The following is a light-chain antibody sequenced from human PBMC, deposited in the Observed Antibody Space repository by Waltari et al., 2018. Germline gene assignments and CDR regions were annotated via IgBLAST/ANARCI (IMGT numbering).Light chain of an antibody. J-gene: IGKJ1*01. CDR3: QQYYSTPPT. CDR1: QSVLYSSNNKNY. CDR2: WAS. Sequence: DIVMTQSPDSLAVSLGERATINCKSSQSVLYSSNNKNYLAWYHQKPDQPPKLLIYWASTRESGVPDRFSGSGSGTDFTLTISSLQAEDVAVYYCQQYYSTPPTFGQGTKVEIK. V-gene: IGKV4-1*01.